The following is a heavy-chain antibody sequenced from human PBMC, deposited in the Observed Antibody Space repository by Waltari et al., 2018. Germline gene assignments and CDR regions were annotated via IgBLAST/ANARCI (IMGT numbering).Heavy chain of an antibody. D-gene: IGHD6-13*01. CDR3: ARSQQLVSHFDY. J-gene: IGHJ4*02. V-gene: IGHV1-69*05. Sequence: QVQLVQSGAEVKKPGSSVKVSCKASGGTFSSYAISWVRQAPGQGLEWMGGIIPILGTENYAQKFQGRVTITTDESTSTAYMELRSLGSEDTAVYYCARSQQLVSHFDYWGQGTLVTVSS. CDR1: GGTFSSYA. CDR2: IIPILGTE.